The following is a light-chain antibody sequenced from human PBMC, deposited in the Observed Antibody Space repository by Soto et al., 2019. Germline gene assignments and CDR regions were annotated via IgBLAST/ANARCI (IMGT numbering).Light chain of an antibody. Sequence: DIQVTQSPSSLSASVGDRVTITCRASQSISSYLNWYQQKQGKAPKLLIYAASSLQSGVPSRFSGSGSVTDFTLTISSLQPEDFATYYCQPSYSTPRTFGQGTKLEIK. CDR1: QSISSY. CDR2: AAS. V-gene: IGKV1-39*01. J-gene: IGKJ2*01. CDR3: QPSYSTPRT.